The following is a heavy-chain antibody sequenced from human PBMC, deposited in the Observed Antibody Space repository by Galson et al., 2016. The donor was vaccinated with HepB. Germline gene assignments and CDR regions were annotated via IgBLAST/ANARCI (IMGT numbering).Heavy chain of an antibody. Sequence: SVKVSCKASGGSFSSYEISWVRQAPGQGLEWMGGIIPMSSRTDYAQKFQGRVTITADKSTTTVYMELSSLRSEDTAAYYCAGLLTAFFSTWGQGTLVTVSS. CDR3: AGLLTAFFST. V-gene: IGHV1-69*06. D-gene: IGHD2-21*02. CDR2: IIPMSSRT. J-gene: IGHJ5*02. CDR1: GGSFSSYE.